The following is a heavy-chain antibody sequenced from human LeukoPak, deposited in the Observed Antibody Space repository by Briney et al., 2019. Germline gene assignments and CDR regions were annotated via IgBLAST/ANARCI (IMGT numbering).Heavy chain of an antibody. CDR2: IYYSGST. D-gene: IGHD5-18*01. CDR3: PRNGGSRYGSYYFDF. Sequence: PSETLSLTCTVSGGSISSSSYYCGGIRQPPGKGLEWIGTIYYSGSTYYNPSLKSRVTISVDTSKNQFSLKLSSVTAADTAVYYCPRNGGSRYGSYYFDFWGQGTLVTVSS. V-gene: IGHV4-39*01. CDR1: GGSISSSSYY. J-gene: IGHJ4*02.